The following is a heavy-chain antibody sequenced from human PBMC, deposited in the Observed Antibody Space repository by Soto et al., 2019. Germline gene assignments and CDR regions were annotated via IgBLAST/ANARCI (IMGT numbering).Heavy chain of an antibody. CDR1: GFTVSSNY. CDR2: IYSGGST. CDR3: AREETDQRYFDY. V-gene: IGHV3-66*01. Sequence: GGSLRLSCAASGFTVSSNYMSWVRQAPGEGLEWVSVIYSGGSTYYADSVESRFTISRDNSKHTVYLQMKSLRAEVTALYYCAREETDQRYFDYWGQGTLVTVSS. D-gene: IGHD2-2*01. J-gene: IGHJ4*02.